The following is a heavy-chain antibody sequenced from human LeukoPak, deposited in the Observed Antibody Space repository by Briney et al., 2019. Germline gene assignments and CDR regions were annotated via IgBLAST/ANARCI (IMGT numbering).Heavy chain of an antibody. CDR3: ARLKLLWSNYFDY. V-gene: IGHV3-74*01. CDR1: GFSFSNYW. J-gene: IGHJ4*02. D-gene: IGHD2-2*01. CDR2: INSDGSST. Sequence: GGSLRLSCAASGFSFSNYWMHWVRQAPGKGLVWVSRINSDGSSTTYADSVKGRFTISRDNAKNSLYLQMNSLRAEDTAVYYCARLKLLWSNYFDYWGQGTLVTVSS.